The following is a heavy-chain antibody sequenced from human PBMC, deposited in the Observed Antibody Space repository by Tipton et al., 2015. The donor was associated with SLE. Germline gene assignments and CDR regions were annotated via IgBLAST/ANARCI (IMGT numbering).Heavy chain of an antibody. CDR1: GASISSYY. D-gene: IGHD6-6*01. V-gene: IGHV4-39*07. Sequence: TLSLTCTVSGASISSYYWSWIRQPPGKGLEWIGSISYSGSTSYNPSLKSRVTIALDTSKNQFSLRLSSVTAADTAVYYCARDRSSSDYWGQGTLVTVSS. J-gene: IGHJ4*02. CDR2: ISYSGST. CDR3: ARDRSSSDY.